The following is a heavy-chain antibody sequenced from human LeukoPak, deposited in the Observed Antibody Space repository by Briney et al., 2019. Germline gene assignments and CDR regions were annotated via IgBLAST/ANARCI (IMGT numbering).Heavy chain of an antibody. V-gene: IGHV4-38-2*01. J-gene: IGHJ4*02. Sequence: KPSETLSLTCAGSGYSISSGYYWGWIRQPPGKWVEWIGSIYHSGSTYYNPSLKSRVTISVDTSKNQFSLKLSSVTAADTAVYYCARSEGAGGPGSTTVTLFDYWGQGTLVTVSS. CDR1: GYSISSGYY. D-gene: IGHD4-17*01. CDR3: ARSEGAGGPGSTTVTLFDY. CDR2: IYHSGST.